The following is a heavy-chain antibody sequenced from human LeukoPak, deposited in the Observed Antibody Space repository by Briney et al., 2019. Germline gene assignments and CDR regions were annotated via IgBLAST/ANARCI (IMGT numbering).Heavy chain of an antibody. Sequence: GGSLRLSCAASGFTFSSYWMSWVRQAPGKGLEWVANIKQDGSEKYYVDSVKGRFTISRDNAKNSLYLQMNSLRAEDTAVYYCARHEYSNYLGVGVGMDVWGQGTTVTVSS. J-gene: IGHJ6*02. CDR3: ARHEYSNYLGVGVGMDV. CDR1: GFTFSSYW. CDR2: IKQDGSEK. D-gene: IGHD4-11*01. V-gene: IGHV3-7*01.